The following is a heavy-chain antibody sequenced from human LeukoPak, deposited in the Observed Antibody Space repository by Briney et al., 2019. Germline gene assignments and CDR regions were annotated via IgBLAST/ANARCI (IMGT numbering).Heavy chain of an antibody. CDR2: ISSSGSSI. J-gene: IGHJ3*02. D-gene: IGHD5-18*01. CDR1: GFTFSSYG. V-gene: IGHV3-48*04. CDR3: ASGRGYSYGFGAFDI. Sequence: GGSLRLSCAASGFTFSSYGMSWVRQAPEKGLEWVSNISSSGSSIYYADSVKGRFTISRDNAKNSLYLQMNSLRAEDTAVYYCASGRGYSYGFGAFDIWGQGTMVTVSS.